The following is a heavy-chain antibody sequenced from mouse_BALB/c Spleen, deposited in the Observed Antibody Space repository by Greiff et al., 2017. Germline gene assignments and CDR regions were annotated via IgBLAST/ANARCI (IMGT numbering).Heavy chain of an antibody. CDR3: ARSPTVVAENFDY. J-gene: IGHJ2*01. CDR2: IDPANGNT. CDR1: GFNIKDTY. Sequence: VHVKQSGAELVKPGASVKLSCTASGFNIKDTYMHWVKQRPEQGLEWIGRIDPANGNTKYDPKFQGKATITADTSSNTAYLQLSSLTSEDTAVYYCARSPTVVAENFDYWGQGTTLTVSS. V-gene: IGHV14-3*02. D-gene: IGHD1-1*01.